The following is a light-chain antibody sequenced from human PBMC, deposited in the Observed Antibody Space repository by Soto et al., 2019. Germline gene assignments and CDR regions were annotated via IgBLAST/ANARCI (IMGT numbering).Light chain of an antibody. V-gene: IGKV1-39*01. CDR1: QSISSY. CDR3: QQSYSTPFT. J-gene: IGKJ4*01. Sequence: DIQMTQSPSSLSASVGDRVTITCRASQSISSYLNWYQQKPGKAPKLLIYAASSLQSGVPSRFSGSGSGTDFTLTISSLQTADFATYYCQQSYSTPFTFGGGTKVDIK. CDR2: AAS.